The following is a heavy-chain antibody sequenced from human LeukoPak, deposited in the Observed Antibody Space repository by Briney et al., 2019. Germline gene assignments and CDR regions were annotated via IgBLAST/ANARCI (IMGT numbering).Heavy chain of an antibody. Sequence: GGSLRLSCAASGFTFSTYDMSWVRQAPGKGLEWVSAISGSGGSTYYADSVKGRFTISRDNSKNTLYLQLKSLRAEDTAVYYCAKDSSSGTYFDYWGQGTLVTVSS. CDR2: ISGSGGST. CDR1: GFTFSTYD. J-gene: IGHJ4*02. CDR3: AKDSSSGTYFDY. D-gene: IGHD1-26*01. V-gene: IGHV3-23*01.